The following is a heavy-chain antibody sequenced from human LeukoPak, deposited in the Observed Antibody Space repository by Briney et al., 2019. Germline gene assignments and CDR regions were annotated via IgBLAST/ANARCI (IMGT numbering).Heavy chain of an antibody. D-gene: IGHD5-24*01. CDR3: ARNNFDNWFDP. CDR2: INPNSGGT. CDR1: GYTFTGYH. V-gene: IGHV1-2*06. J-gene: IGHJ5*02. Sequence: ASVKVSCKASGYTFTGYHMHWVRQAPGQGLEWMGRINPNSGGTNYAQKFQGRVTMTRDTSISTAYMELSRLRSDDTAVYYCARNNFDNWFDPWGQGTLVTVSS.